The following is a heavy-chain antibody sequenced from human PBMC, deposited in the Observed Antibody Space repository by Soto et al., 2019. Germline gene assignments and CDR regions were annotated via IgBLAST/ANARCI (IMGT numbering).Heavy chain of an antibody. J-gene: IGHJ6*02. CDR3: ARDRRSSSFSREKGYYYGMDV. D-gene: IGHD6-6*01. Sequence: TLSLTCAISGDSVSSNSAAWNWIRQSPSRGLEWLGRTYYRSKWYNDYAVSVKSRITINPDTSKNQFSPQLNSVTPEDTAVYYCARDRRSSSFSREKGYYYGMDVWGQGTTVTVSS. V-gene: IGHV6-1*01. CDR1: GDSVSSNSAA. CDR2: TYYRSKWYN.